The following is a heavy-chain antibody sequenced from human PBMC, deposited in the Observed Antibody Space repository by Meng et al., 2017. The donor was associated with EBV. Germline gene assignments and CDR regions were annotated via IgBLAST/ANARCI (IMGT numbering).Heavy chain of an antibody. CDR3: AGDQGEFCLGGICYNQNWFDP. J-gene: IGHJ5*02. CDR1: GYPLTKYG. V-gene: IGHV1-69*06. Sequence: LVQAGAEVQKPWSSVKVSCKASGYPLTKYGITWVRQAPGQGLEWMGGIIPILGSTNYAQKFQGRVTITVDKSTTTVYMHLAGLTSDDTAVYYCAGDQGEFCLGGICYNQNWFDPWGQGTLVTVSS. D-gene: IGHD2-8*02. CDR2: IIPILGST.